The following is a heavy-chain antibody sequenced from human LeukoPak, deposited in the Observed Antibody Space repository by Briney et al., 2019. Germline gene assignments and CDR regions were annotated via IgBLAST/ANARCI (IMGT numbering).Heavy chain of an antibody. CDR3: AKNRAYCSSSTCYFYHGMDV. J-gene: IGHJ6*02. D-gene: IGHD2-2*01. Sequence: PGGSLRLSCAASGFTFSSFDMSWVRQAPGEGLEWVSTISGGGGSTYYADSVKGRFTISRDNSKNTLYLQMNSLRAEDTAVYYCAKNRAYCSSSTCYFYHGMDVWGQGTAVTVSS. V-gene: IGHV3-23*01. CDR1: GFTFSSFD. CDR2: ISGGGGST.